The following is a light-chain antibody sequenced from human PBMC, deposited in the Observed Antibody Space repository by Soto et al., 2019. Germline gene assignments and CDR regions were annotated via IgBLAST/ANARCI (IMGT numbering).Light chain of an antibody. CDR2: EVT. CDR3: CSYSTNSPMI. V-gene: IGLV2-14*03. CDR1: NSDIGSYNY. Sequence: QSALTQPASVSGSPGQSITISCTGTNSDIGSYNYVSWYQQHPGKAPKLLLSEVTNRPSWTSDRFSGSKCGNTASLTISGLQADDEGDYYCCSYSTNSPMIFGGGTKLTVL. J-gene: IGLJ2*01.